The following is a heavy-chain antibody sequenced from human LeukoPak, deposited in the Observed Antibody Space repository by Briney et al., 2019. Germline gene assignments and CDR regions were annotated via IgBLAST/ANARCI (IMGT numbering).Heavy chain of an antibody. CDR1: GYTFTSYG. J-gene: IGHJ4*02. D-gene: IGHD3-10*01. Sequence: ASVKVSCKASGYTFTSYGISWVRQPPGQGLEWMGGIIPIFGTANYAQKFQGRVTITADESTSTAYMELSSLRSEDTAVYYCASPTYGSGSYRPEFDYWGQGTLVTVSS. V-gene: IGHV1-69*13. CDR2: IIPIFGTA. CDR3: ASPTYGSGSYRPEFDY.